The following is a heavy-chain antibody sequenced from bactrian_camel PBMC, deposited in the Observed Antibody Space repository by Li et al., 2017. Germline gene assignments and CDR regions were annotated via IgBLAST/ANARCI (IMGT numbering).Heavy chain of an antibody. CDR1: GFTFSTHW. J-gene: IGHJ4*01. Sequence: HVQLVESGGGLVQPGESLRLSCGASGFTFSTHWMYWVRQAPGKGLEWVSRINSDGTAAYVADSMKGRFTISRWNAKTTVYLQMNSLKPEDTAVYYCAAEAATIPTMTLVYWGQGTQVTVS. CDR3: AAEAATIPTMTLVY. CDR2: INSDGTAA. V-gene: IGHV3S6*01. D-gene: IGHD4*01.